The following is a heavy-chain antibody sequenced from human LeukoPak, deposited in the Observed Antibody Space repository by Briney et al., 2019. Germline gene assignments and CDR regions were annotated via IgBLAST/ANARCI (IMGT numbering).Heavy chain of an antibody. CDR2: IYSGGST. J-gene: IGHJ6*02. V-gene: IGHV3-53*01. D-gene: IGHD5-24*01. CDR3: ARARFRGYNYGYYYYGMDV. Sequence: GGSLRLSCAASGFTVSTNYMSWVRQAPGKGLEWVSVIYSGGSTYYADSVKGRSTISRDNSKNTLYLQMNSLRAEDTAVYYCARARFRGYNYGYYYYGMDVWGQGATVTASS. CDR1: GFTVSTNY.